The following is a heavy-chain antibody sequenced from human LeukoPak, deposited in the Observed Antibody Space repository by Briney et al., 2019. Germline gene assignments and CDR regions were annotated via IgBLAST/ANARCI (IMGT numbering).Heavy chain of an antibody. Sequence: SETLSLTCAVYGGSFSGYYWSWIRQPPGKGLEWIGEINHSESTNYNPSLKSRVNISVDTSKNQLSLKLSSVTAADTAVYYCAGSRYSSGWYRVVPWGQGTLVSV. CDR3: AGSRYSSGWYRVVP. CDR1: GGSFSGYY. V-gene: IGHV4-34*01. D-gene: IGHD6-19*01. J-gene: IGHJ5*02. CDR2: INHSEST.